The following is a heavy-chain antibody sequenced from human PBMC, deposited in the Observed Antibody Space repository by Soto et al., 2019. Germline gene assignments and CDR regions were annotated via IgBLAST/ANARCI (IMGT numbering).Heavy chain of an antibody. D-gene: IGHD6-13*01. CDR2: IIPIFGTA. V-gene: IGHV1-69*13. CDR1: GGTFSSYA. J-gene: IGHJ4*02. Sequence: SVKVSCKASGGTFSSYAISWVRQAPGQGLEWMGGIIPIFGTANYAQKFQGRVTITADESTSTAYMELSSLRSEDTAVYYCATGIAAASRYFDYWGQRTLVTVSS. CDR3: ATGIAAASRYFDY.